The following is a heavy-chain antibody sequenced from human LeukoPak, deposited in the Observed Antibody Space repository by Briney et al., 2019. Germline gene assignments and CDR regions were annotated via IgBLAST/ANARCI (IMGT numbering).Heavy chain of an antibody. CDR2: INPNSGGT. CDR3: ARDQIGCGSSSSCFFDY. Sequence: ASVKVSCKASGYTFTGYYMHWVRQAPGQGLEWMGRINPNSGGTDYAQKFQGGVTMTRDTSISTVYMELSGLRSDDTAIYYCARDQIGCGSSSSCFFDYWGQGTLVTVSS. D-gene: IGHD2-2*03. J-gene: IGHJ4*02. V-gene: IGHV1-2*06. CDR1: GYTFTGYY.